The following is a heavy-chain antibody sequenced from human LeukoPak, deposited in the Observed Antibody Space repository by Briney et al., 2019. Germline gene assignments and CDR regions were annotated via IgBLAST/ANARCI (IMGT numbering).Heavy chain of an antibody. D-gene: IGHD4-23*01. J-gene: IGHJ4*02. CDR3: ARNAGNSDVDY. CDR1: GGSITSSNW. Sequence: KASETLSLTCAVSGGSITSSNWWTWVRQPPGKGLEWIGEIYHSGNTNYNPSLESRVTMSVDKSNNQFSLRLNSVTAADTAVYYCARNAGNSDVDYWGQGTLVTVSS. CDR2: IYHSGNT. V-gene: IGHV4-4*02.